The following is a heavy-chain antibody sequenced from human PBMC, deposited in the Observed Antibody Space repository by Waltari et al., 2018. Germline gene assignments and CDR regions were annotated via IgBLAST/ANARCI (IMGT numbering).Heavy chain of an antibody. CDR2: IIPLLGKA. D-gene: IGHD3-10*01. J-gene: IGHJ6*02. Sequence: QVKRVQSGAEVKKTGSSVTVYCKAPGGTSSSYTISRARTAPAQGLEGLGRIIPLLGKANYAQKFQGRVTITADKSTSTAYMELSSLRSEDTAVYYCARSSGEIYYYYGMDVWGQGTTVTVSS. V-gene: IGHV1-69*09. CDR1: GGTSSSYT. CDR3: ARSSGEIYYYYGMDV.